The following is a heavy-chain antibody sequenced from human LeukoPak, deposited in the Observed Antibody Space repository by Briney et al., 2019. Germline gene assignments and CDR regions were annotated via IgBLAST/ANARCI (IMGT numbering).Heavy chain of an antibody. Sequence: GASVKVSCKASGYTFTSYYMHWVRQAPGQGLEWMGIINPSGGSTSYAQKFQGRVTMTRDTSTSTVYMELSSLRSEDTAVYYCARVAAITMVRGVIDYWGQGTLVTVSS. CDR2: INPSGGST. J-gene: IGHJ4*02. CDR3: ARVAAITMVRGVIDY. V-gene: IGHV1-46*01. CDR1: GYTFTSYY. D-gene: IGHD3-10*01.